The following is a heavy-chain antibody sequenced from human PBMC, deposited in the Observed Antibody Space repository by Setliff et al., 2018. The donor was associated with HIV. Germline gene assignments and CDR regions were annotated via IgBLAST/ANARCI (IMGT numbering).Heavy chain of an antibody. CDR2: IYYNGNT. CDR3: ARDRRDDYYLTAYFDS. D-gene: IGHD1-26*01. Sequence: WVRQAPGKGLEWVGSIYYNGNTFYNQSLQSRVTISLDTSKNQFSLELRSVTAADTAVYYCARDRRDDYYLTAYFDSLGQGTVVTVSS. J-gene: IGHJ4*02. V-gene: IGHV4-39*07.